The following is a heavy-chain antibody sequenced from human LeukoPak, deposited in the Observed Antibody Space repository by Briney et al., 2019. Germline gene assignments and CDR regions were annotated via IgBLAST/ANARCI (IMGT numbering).Heavy chain of an antibody. Sequence: YPGGSLRLSCAASGFTFSSYWMSWVHQTPGKGLEWVANIKQDGSEKYYADSVKGRFTISRDNSKSTLYLQMNSLRAEDTAVYYCARQDRYYYDTSGYSLDYWGQGTLVTVSS. V-gene: IGHV3-7*02. D-gene: IGHD3-22*01. CDR3: ARQDRYYYDTSGYSLDY. CDR1: GFTFSSYW. J-gene: IGHJ4*02. CDR2: IKQDGSEK.